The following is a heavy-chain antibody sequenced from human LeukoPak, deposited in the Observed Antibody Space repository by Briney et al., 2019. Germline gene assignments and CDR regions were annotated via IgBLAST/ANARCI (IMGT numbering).Heavy chain of an antibody. Sequence: GGSLRLSCAASGFTFSSYAMHWVRQAPGKGLEWVAVISYGGSNKYYADSVKGRFTISRDNSKNTLYLQMNSLRAEDTAVYYCARDGVEYYDILTGYRKYNYGMDVWGQGTTGTVSS. CDR1: GFTFSSYA. D-gene: IGHD3-9*01. CDR2: ISYGGSNK. V-gene: IGHV3-30*04. J-gene: IGHJ6*02. CDR3: ARDGVEYYDILTGYRKYNYGMDV.